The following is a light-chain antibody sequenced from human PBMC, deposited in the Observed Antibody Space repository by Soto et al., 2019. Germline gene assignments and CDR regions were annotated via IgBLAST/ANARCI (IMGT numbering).Light chain of an antibody. CDR2: GNS. CDR1: SSNIGAGYD. J-gene: IGLJ2*01. CDR3: QSYDNSLSGHVV. V-gene: IGLV1-40*01. Sequence: QSVLTQPPSVSGAPRRRVTISCTGSSSNIGAGYDVHWYQQLPGTAPKLLIYGNSNRPSGVPDRFSGSKSGTSASLAITGLQAEDEADYYCQSYDNSLSGHVVFGGGTKLTVL.